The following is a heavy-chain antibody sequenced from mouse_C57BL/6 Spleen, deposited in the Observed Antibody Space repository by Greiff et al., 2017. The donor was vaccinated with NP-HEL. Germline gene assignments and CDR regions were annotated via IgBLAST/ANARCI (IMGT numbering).Heavy chain of an antibody. CDR3: ASSEGIYYYGSSYYFDY. D-gene: IGHD1-1*01. Sequence: VQLQQPGAELVMPGASVKLSCKASGYTFTSYWMHWVKQRPGQGLEWIGEIDPSDSYTNYNQKFKGKSTLTVDKSSSTAYMQLSSLTSEDSAVYSCASSEGIYYYGSSYYFDYWGQGTTLTVSS. J-gene: IGHJ2*01. CDR1: GYTFTSYW. V-gene: IGHV1-69*01. CDR2: IDPSDSYT.